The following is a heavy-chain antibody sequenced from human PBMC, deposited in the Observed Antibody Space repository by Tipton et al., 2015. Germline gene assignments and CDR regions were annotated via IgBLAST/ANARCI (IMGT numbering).Heavy chain of an antibody. J-gene: IGHJ4*02. CDR2: ISFSDTT. CDR3: ARARGRHGGLFDS. D-gene: IGHD4-23*01. V-gene: IGHV4-61*01. Sequence: TLSLTCTVSGGSVSSGSYYWSWIRQPPGKGLEWIGYISFSDTTHYNPSLKSRITISLNTSKNQFSLNLSSVTAADTAGYYCARARGRHGGLFDSWGQGILVTVSS. CDR1: GGSVSSGSYY.